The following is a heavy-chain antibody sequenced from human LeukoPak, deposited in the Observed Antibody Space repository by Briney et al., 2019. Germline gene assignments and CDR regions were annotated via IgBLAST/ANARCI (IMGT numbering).Heavy chain of an antibody. V-gene: IGHV1-46*01. CDR3: AREHYDLWLQY. CDR1: GYTFTSYY. CDR2: INPSGGST. J-gene: IGHJ4*02. D-gene: IGHD3-3*01. Sequence: ASVKVSCKASGYTFTSYYMHWVRQAPGQGLEWMGTINPSGGSTSYAQKFQGRVTVTRDMSTSTVYMELSSLRSEDTAVYYCAREHYDLWLQYWGQGTLVTVSS.